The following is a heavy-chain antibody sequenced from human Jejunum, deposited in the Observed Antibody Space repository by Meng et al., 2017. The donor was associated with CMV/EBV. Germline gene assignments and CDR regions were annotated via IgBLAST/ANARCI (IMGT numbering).Heavy chain of an antibody. D-gene: IGHD3-16*01. V-gene: IGHV3-7*01. CDR3: ARDLENGYASSIKDY. CDR2: IKQEGSEK. Sequence: FTFSSYWMGWVRQGPGKGLEWVANIKQEGSEKYYGVSVRGRFTISRDNAKNSLSLQMNSLRAEDTAVYYCARDLENGYASSIKDYWGQGTLVTVSS. CDR1: FTFSSYW. J-gene: IGHJ4*02.